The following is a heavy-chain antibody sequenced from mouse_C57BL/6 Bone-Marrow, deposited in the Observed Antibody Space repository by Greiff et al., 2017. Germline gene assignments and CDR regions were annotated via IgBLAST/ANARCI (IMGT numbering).Heavy chain of an antibody. CDR1: GYAFSSYW. J-gene: IGHJ4*01. Sequence: QVHVKQPGAELVKPGASVKISCKASGYAFSSYWMNWVKQRPGKGLEWLGQIYPGDGDTNYNGKFKGKATLTADKSSSTAYMQLSSLTSEDSAVYFCARRIYYGSLYAMDYWGQGTSVTVSS. D-gene: IGHD2-1*01. CDR3: ARRIYYGSLYAMDY. V-gene: IGHV1-80*01. CDR2: IYPGDGDT.